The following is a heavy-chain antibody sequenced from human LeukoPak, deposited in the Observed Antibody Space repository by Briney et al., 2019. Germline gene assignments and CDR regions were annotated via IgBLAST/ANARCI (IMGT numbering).Heavy chain of an antibody. CDR3: ARDTTGIADY. CDR1: GGSISSGGYY. Sequence: TSETLSLTCTVSGGSISSGGYYWSWIRQHPGKGLEWIEYIYYSGSTYYNPSLKSRVTISVDTSKNQFSLKLSSVTAADTAVYYCARDTTGIADYWGQGTLVTVSS. V-gene: IGHV4-31*03. D-gene: IGHD6-13*01. CDR2: IYYSGST. J-gene: IGHJ4*02.